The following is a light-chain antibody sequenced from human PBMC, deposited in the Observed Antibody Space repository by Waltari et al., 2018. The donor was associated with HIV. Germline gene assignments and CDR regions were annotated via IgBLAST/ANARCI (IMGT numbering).Light chain of an antibody. V-gene: IGLV1-51*01. J-gene: IGLJ2*01. CDR2: DNN. CDR1: SSNIGNNY. Sequence: QSVLTQPPSVSAAPGQKVTISCSGSSSNIGNNYVSWYQPLPGTAPKLLIYDNNKRPSGIPDRFSGSKSGTSATLGITGLQTGDEADYYCGTWDSSLSAGVVFGGGTKLTVL. CDR3: GTWDSSLSAGVV.